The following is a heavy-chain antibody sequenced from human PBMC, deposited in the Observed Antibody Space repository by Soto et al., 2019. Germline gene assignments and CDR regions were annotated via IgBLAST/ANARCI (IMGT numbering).Heavy chain of an antibody. J-gene: IGHJ4*02. CDR1: GGSISSGGYS. CDR3: ARRGSGSYSDY. Sequence: PSETLSLTCAVSGGSISSGGYSWSWIRQPPGKGLEWIGYIYHSGRTYYNPSLKSRVTISVDRSKNQFSLKLSSVTAADTAVYYCARRGSGSYSDYWGQGTLVTVSS. D-gene: IGHD3-10*01. V-gene: IGHV4-30-2*01. CDR2: IYHSGRT.